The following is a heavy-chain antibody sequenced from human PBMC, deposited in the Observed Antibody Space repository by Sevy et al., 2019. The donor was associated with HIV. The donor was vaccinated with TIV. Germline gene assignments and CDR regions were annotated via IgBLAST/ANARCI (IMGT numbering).Heavy chain of an antibody. CDR2: ISPNRGGT. D-gene: IGHD3-10*01. CDR1: GYTFTAYF. Sequence: ASVKVSCKASGYTFTAYFLHWVRQAPGQGLEWMGRISPNRGGTNFAQKFQGRVTMTRYTSSNAAYMELTSLKSDDTALYYCARASGPTVGAYFDYWGQGTLVTVSS. CDR3: ARASGPTVGAYFDY. J-gene: IGHJ4*02. V-gene: IGHV1-2*06.